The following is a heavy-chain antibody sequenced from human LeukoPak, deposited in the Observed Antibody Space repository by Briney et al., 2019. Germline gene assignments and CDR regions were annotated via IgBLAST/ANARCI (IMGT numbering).Heavy chain of an antibody. J-gene: IGHJ2*01. D-gene: IGHD6-13*01. CDR1: GYTLTELS. Sequence: ASVKVSCKVSGYTLTELSMHWVRQAPGKGLEWMGGFDPEDGETIYAQKFQGRVTMTEDTSTDTAYMELSSLRSEDTAVYYGATAAAVPYWYFDLWGRGTLVTVSS. V-gene: IGHV1-24*01. CDR2: FDPEDGET. CDR3: ATAAAVPYWYFDL.